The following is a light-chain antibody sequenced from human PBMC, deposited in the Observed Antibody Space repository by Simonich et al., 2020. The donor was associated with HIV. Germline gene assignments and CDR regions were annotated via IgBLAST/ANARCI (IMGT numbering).Light chain of an antibody. CDR2: WAS. J-gene: IGKJ4*01. CDR3: QQYYGTPLT. Sequence: DIVMTQSQDSLTVSLGERATINCKSSQSILYSSNNKNYLAWYQQKPRQPPKLLIYWASARESGVPDRFSGSGSGTDFTLTISSLQVEDGAVYYCQQYYGTPLTFGGGTRVEIK. V-gene: IGKV4-1*01. CDR1: QSILYSSNNKNY.